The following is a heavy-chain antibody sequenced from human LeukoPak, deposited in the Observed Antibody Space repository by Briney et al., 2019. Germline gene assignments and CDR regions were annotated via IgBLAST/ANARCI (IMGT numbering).Heavy chain of an antibody. CDR1: GYSISSGYY. V-gene: IGHV4-38-2*02. Sequence: SETLSLTCTVSGYSISSGYYWGWIRQPPGKGLEWIGSIYHSGSTYYNPSLKSRVTISIDTSKNQFSLKLSSVTAADTAVYCCARWLQGGDYWGQGTLVTVSS. D-gene: IGHD5-24*01. J-gene: IGHJ4*02. CDR2: IYHSGST. CDR3: ARWLQGGDY.